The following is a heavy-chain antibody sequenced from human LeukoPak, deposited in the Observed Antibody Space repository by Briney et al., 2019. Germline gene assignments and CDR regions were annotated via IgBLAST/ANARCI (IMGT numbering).Heavy chain of an antibody. D-gene: IGHD1-26*01. CDR3: ARVGGVFYYFDY. J-gene: IGHJ4*02. Sequence: SETLSLTCTVSGGSISSSSYYWGWICQPPGKGLEWIGSIYYSGSTYYSPSLKSRVTISVDTSKNQFSLKLSSVTAADTAVYYCARVGGVFYYFDYWGQGTLVTVSS. CDR2: IYYSGST. V-gene: IGHV4-39*01. CDR1: GGSISSSSYY.